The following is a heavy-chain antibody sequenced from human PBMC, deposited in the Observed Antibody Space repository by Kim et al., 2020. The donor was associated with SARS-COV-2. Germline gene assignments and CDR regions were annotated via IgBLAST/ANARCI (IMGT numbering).Heavy chain of an antibody. D-gene: IGHD1-26*01. V-gene: IGHV3-23*03. CDR2: IYSGGSST. Sequence: GGSLRLSCAASGFTFSSYAMSWVRQAPGKGLEWVSVIYSGGSSTYYADSVKGRFTISRDNSKNTLYLQMNSLRAEDTAVYYCAKEESSGSYPYWGQGTLVTVSS. CDR1: GFTFSSYA. CDR3: AKEESSGSYPY. J-gene: IGHJ4*02.